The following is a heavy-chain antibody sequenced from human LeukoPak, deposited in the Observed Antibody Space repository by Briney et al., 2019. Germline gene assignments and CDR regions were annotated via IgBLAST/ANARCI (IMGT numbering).Heavy chain of an antibody. J-gene: IGHJ4*02. CDR2: ISTNGGST. D-gene: IGHD4-17*01. Sequence: GGSLRLSCAASGFTFSSYAMHWVRQAPGKGLEYVSAISTNGGSTYYADSVKGRFIISRDNSKNTLYLQMGSLRAEDVAVYYCARATNYGAYDVWGQGTLVTVSS. CDR3: ARATNYGAYDV. V-gene: IGHV3-64*02. CDR1: GFTFSSYA.